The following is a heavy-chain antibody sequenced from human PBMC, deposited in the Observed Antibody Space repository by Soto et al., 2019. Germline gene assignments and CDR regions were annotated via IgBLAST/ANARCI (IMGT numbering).Heavy chain of an antibody. V-gene: IGHV4-34*01. CDR3: ARGGAQYYYYYYGMDV. J-gene: IGHJ6*02. CDR1: GGSFSGYY. D-gene: IGHD3-16*01. Sequence: QVQLQQWGAGLLKPSETLSLTCAVYGGSFSGYYWSWIRQPPGKGLVWIGEINHSGSTNYNPSLKSRVTISVDTSKNQFSLKLSSVTAADTAVYYCARGGAQYYYYYYGMDVWGQGTTVTVSS. CDR2: INHSGST.